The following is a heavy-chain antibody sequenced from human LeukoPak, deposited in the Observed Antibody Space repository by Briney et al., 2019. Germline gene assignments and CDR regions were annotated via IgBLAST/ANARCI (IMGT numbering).Heavy chain of an antibody. Sequence: GSLRLSCAASGFTFSSYNMNWVRQAPGKGLEWIGSIYHSGNTYYNPSLKSRVTISVDTSKNQFSLKLSSVTAADTAVYYCAREGAYDDYYYYMDVWGKGTTVTISS. CDR2: IYHSGNT. V-gene: IGHV4-38-2*02. CDR3: AREGAYDDYYYYMDV. D-gene: IGHD3-3*01. J-gene: IGHJ6*03. CDR1: GFTFSSYN.